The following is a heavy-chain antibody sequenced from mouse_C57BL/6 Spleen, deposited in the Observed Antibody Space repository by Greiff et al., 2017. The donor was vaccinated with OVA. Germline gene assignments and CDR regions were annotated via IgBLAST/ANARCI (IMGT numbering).Heavy chain of an antibody. V-gene: IGHV3-1*01. J-gene: IGHJ2*01. CDR2: ISYSGST. Sequence: DVNLVESGPGMVKPSQSLSLTCTVTGYSFTSGYVWHWIRHFPGNNLEWMGYISYSGSTNYNPSLKSRISITHDTSKNQFFLKLNSVTTEDTATDYCARALHYFDYWGQGTTLTVSS. D-gene: IGHD2-10*01. CDR3: ARALHYFDY. CDR1: GYSFTSGYV.